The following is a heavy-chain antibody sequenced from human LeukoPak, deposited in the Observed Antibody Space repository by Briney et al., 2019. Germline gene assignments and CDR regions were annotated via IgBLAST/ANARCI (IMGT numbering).Heavy chain of an antibody. CDR2: IYHSGST. Sequence: SQTLSLTCTVSGGSISSGGYYWSWIRQPPGKGLEWIGYIYHSGSTYYNPSLKSRVTISVDRSKNQFSLRLSSVTVADTAVYYCARASTVTNYFDYWGQGTLVTVSP. V-gene: IGHV4-30-2*01. CDR1: GGSISSGGYY. J-gene: IGHJ4*02. CDR3: ARASTVTNYFDY. D-gene: IGHD4-17*01.